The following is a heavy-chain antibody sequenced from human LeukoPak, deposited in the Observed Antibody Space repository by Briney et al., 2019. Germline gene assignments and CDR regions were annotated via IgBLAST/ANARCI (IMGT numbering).Heavy chain of an antibody. J-gene: IGHJ4*02. CDR1: GFTFSNYF. Sequence: PGGSLRLSCSASGFTFSNYFMSWVRQAPGKGLEWVSVIYSGGSTYYADSVKGRFTISRDNSKNTLYLQMNSLRAEDTAVYYCAKGRSDYGGNSAMDYWGQGTLVTVSS. D-gene: IGHD4-23*01. CDR2: IYSGGST. V-gene: IGHV3-66*01. CDR3: AKGRSDYGGNSAMDY.